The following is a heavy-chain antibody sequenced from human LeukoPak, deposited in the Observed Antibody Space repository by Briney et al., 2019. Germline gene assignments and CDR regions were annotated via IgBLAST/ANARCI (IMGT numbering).Heavy chain of an antibody. CDR2: IIPIFGIA. V-gene: IGHV1-69*13. D-gene: IGHD2-15*01. Sequence: ASVKVSCKASGGTFSSYAISWVRQVPGQGLEWMGGIIPIFGIANYAQKFQGRVTITADESTSTAYMELSSLRSEDTAVYYCARDQYCSGGSCYYPLDYWAREPWSPSPQ. J-gene: IGHJ4*02. CDR1: GGTFSSYA. CDR3: ARDQYCSGGSCYYPLDY.